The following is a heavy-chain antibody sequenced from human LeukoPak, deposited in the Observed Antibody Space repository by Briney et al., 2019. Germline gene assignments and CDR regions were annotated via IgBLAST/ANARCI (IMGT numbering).Heavy chain of an antibody. Sequence: SETLSLTCTVSGGSISSGGYYWSWVRQHPGKGLEWIGYIYCSGSTYYNPSLKSRVTISVDTSKNQFSLKLSSVTAADTAVYYCARVCSSTSCTYYYYGMDVWGQGTTVTVSS. CDR2: IYCSGST. D-gene: IGHD2-2*01. V-gene: IGHV4-31*03. J-gene: IGHJ6*02. CDR3: ARVCSSTSCTYYYYGMDV. CDR1: GGSISSGGYY.